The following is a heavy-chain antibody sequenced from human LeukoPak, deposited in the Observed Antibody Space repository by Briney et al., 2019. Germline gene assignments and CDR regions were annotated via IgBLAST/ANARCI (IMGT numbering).Heavy chain of an antibody. Sequence: GGSVRLSCAVSGFTFSKYWMSWLRQAPGKGLEWVASIDQYGSDTYYVDSVKGRFTISKDNAKNSVSLQMNSLRAEDTALYYCARDNGYCSGGRCYYYYTDVWGKGTTVTVSS. J-gene: IGHJ6*03. CDR2: IDQYGSDT. D-gene: IGHD2-15*01. V-gene: IGHV3-7*01. CDR1: GFTFSKYW. CDR3: ARDNGYCSGGRCYYYYTDV.